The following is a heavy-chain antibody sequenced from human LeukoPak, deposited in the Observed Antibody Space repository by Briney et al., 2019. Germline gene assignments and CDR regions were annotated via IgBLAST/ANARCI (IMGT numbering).Heavy chain of an antibody. J-gene: IGHJ4*02. V-gene: IGHV3-23*01. Sequence: GGTLRLSCAASGFTFSSYGMSWVRQAPGKGLEWVSAISGSGGSTYYADSVKGRFTISRDNSKNTLYLQMNSLRAEDTAVYYCAKDESIYSPAADYWGQGTLVTVSS. CDR3: AKDESIYSPAADY. CDR2: ISGSGGST. CDR1: GFTFSSYG. D-gene: IGHD2-15*01.